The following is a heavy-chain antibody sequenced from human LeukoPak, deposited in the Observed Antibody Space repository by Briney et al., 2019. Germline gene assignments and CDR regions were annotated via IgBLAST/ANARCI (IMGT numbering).Heavy chain of an antibody. Sequence: SQTLSLTCTVSGDSISSYFWSWIRQSSGKGMEWDGYIYYSGRTNYNPSLKSRVTISVDTSKNQFSLKLSSVTAADTAVYYCARVRGDDYNYWGYYYYMDVWGKGTTVTVSS. CDR2: IYYSGRT. V-gene: IGHV4-59*12. D-gene: IGHD5-24*01. CDR1: GDSISSYF. J-gene: IGHJ6*03. CDR3: ARVRGDDYNYWGYYYYMDV.